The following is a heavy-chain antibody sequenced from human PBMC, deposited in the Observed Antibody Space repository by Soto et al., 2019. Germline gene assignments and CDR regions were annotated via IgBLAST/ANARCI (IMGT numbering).Heavy chain of an antibody. D-gene: IGHD2-15*01. CDR3: VLFVEADALSDS. CDR2: LSHTGNT. V-gene: IGHV4-34*01. J-gene: IGHJ4*02. CDR1: GGSFSEYY. Sequence: QVQLQQWGAGLLKPSETLSLTCGVYGGSFSEYYWNWIRQPPGMGLEWIGDLSHTGNTKYNPSLKSRLTISLDTSKRQFSLQLRSVTVADTAMYYCVLFVEADALSDSWAQGTLVSVSS.